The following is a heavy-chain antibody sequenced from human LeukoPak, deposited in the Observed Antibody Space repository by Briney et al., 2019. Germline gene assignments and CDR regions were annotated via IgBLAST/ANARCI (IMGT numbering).Heavy chain of an antibody. J-gene: IGHJ3*02. CDR2: IYSGGST. D-gene: IGHD3-10*01. CDR3: ARLKLDRGSGAFDI. CDR1: GFTVSSNY. V-gene: IGHV3-53*04. Sequence: GGSLRLFCAASGFTVSSNYMSWVRQAPGKGLEWVSVIYSGGSTYYADSVKGRFTFSRHDSKNTLYLQMNSLRTEDTAVYYCARLKLDRGSGAFDIWGQGIMVTVSS.